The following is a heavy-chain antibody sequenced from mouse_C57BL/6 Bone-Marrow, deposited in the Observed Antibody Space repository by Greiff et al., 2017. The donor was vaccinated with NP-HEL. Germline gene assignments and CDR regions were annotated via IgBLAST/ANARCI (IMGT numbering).Heavy chain of an antibody. Sequence: QVQLQQSDAELVKPGASVKISCKVSGYTFTDHTIHWMKQRPEQGLEWIGYIYPRDGSTKYIEKFKGKATLTADKSSSTAYMQLNSLTSEDSAVYFCSKKGNYSNSYFDYWGQGTTLTVAS. CDR3: SKKGNYSNSYFDY. CDR1: GYTFTDHT. CDR2: IYPRDGST. V-gene: IGHV1-78*01. D-gene: IGHD2-5*01. J-gene: IGHJ2*01.